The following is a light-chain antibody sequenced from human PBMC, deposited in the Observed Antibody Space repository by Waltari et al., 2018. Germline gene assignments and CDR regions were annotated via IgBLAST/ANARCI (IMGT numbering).Light chain of an antibody. CDR2: DDS. Sequence: SYVLTQPPSVSVAPGQTARITCGGDRIGSKSVHWYQQKPGQAPVLVVFDDSDRPSGISGRCSGSISGPTATLTISRVEAGDEADYYCQVWESSVVFGGGTKLTVL. V-gene: IGLV3-21*02. CDR1: RIGSKS. CDR3: QVWESSVV. J-gene: IGLJ2*01.